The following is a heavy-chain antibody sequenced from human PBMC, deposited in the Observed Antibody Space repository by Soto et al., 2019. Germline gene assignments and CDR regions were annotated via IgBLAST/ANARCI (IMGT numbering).Heavy chain of an antibody. CDR3: AKDLAYYYYYYYMDV. CDR1: GFTFDDYA. V-gene: IGHV3-9*01. CDR2: ISWNSGSI. Sequence: GGSLRLSCAASGFTFDDYAMHWVRQAPGKGLEWVSGISWNSGSIGYADSVKGRFTISRDNAKNSLYLQMNSLRAEDTALYYCAKDLAYYYYYYYMDVWGKGTTVTVSS. J-gene: IGHJ6*03.